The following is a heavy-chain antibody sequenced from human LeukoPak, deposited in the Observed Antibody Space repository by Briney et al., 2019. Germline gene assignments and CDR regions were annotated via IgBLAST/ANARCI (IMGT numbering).Heavy chain of an antibody. V-gene: IGHV3-7*01. CDR2: IKEDGSER. Sequence: GGSLRLSCAASGFTFNRYWMSWVRQAPGKGLEWVANIKEDGSERYYEDAVKGRFTISRDNAKYSVFLQMSSLRAEDTAVYYCARAYCGTDCYGTFDSWGQGTLVTASS. CDR3: ARAYCGTDCYGTFDS. CDR1: GFTFNRYW. D-gene: IGHD2-21*02. J-gene: IGHJ4*02.